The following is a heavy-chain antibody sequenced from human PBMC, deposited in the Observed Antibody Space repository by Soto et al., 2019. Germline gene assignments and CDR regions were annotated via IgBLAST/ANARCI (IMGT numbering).Heavy chain of an antibody. V-gene: IGHV4-31*03. CDR1: GGSISSGGYY. Sequence: QVQLQESGPGLVKPSQTLSLTCSVSGGSISSGGYYWSWIRQHPGKGLEWSGDVYYSENAYYNPSLKSRVTISVDTSKNQFSLKVRSVTAADTAIYYCARADYGMDVWGQGITVTVSS. J-gene: IGHJ6*02. CDR2: VYYSENA. CDR3: ARADYGMDV.